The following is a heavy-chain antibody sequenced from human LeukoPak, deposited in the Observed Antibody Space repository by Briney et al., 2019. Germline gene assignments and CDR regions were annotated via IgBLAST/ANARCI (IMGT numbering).Heavy chain of an antibody. Sequence: ASVNVSCTASGYTFTGYAMHWVRQAPGQRLEWMGWINAGNGNTKYSQKFQGRVTITRDTSASTAYMELSSLRSEDTAVYYCASTGGHHQPLRRWGQGTLVTVSS. CDR3: ASTGGHHQPLRR. J-gene: IGHJ4*02. CDR1: GYTFTGYA. D-gene: IGHD2-2*01. V-gene: IGHV1-3*01. CDR2: INAGNGNT.